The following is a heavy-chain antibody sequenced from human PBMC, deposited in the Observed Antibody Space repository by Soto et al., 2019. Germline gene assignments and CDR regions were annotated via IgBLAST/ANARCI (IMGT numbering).Heavy chain of an antibody. D-gene: IGHD2-2*01. J-gene: IGHJ4*02. CDR2: ISAYNGNT. Sequence: QVQLVQSGAEVKKPGASVKVSCKASGYTFTSYGISWVRQAPGQGLEWMGWISAYNGNTNYAQKIQGRFTTTTDTYPSSAYMELRSLRSDDAVLYYCARDIRYRSSTSCYPTPFDYWGQGTLVTVSS. V-gene: IGHV1-18*01. CDR1: GYTFTSYG. CDR3: ARDIRYRSSTSCYPTPFDY.